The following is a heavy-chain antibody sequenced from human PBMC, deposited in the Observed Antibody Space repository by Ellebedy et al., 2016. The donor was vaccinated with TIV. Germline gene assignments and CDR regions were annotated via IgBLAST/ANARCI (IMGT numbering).Heavy chain of an antibody. CDR3: ARAGVGRLQLFY. V-gene: IGHV4-61*01. CDR2: IYYSGST. J-gene: IGHJ4*02. Sequence: SETLSLTCTVSGGSVSSGSYYWSWIRQPPGKGLEWIGYIYYSGSTNYNPSLKSRVTISVDTSKNQFSLKLSSVTAADTAVYYCARAGVGRLQLFYWGQGTLVTVSS. CDR1: GGSVSSGSYY. D-gene: IGHD5-24*01.